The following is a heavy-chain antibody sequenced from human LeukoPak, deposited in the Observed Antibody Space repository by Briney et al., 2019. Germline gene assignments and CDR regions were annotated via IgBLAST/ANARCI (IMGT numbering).Heavy chain of an antibody. J-gene: IGHJ4*02. CDR2: INHSGST. CDR1: GGSFSGYY. Sequence: PSETLSLTCAVYGGSFSGYYWGWIRQPPGKGLEWIGEINHSGSTNYNPSLKSRVTISVDTSKNQFSLKLSSVTAADTAAYYCARGQYYYDSSGYRQYYFDYWGQGTLVTVSS. CDR3: ARGQYYYDSSGYRQYYFDY. V-gene: IGHV4-34*01. D-gene: IGHD3-22*01.